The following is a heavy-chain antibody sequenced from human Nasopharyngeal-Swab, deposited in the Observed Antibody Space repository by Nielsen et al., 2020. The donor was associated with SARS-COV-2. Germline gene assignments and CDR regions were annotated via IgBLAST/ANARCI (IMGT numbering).Heavy chain of an antibody. CDR3: AKGLAGGSGAFDI. CDR1: GFIFDDYA. V-gene: IGHV3-43D*04. D-gene: IGHD3-10*01. Sequence: GGPLRLSCAASGFIFDDYAMHWVRQALGKGLEWVSLISWDGGSTYYVDSVKGRFTISRDNSRNSLYLQMNSLRAEDTALYYCAKGLAGGSGAFDIWGQGTMVTVSS. J-gene: IGHJ3*02. CDR2: ISWDGGST.